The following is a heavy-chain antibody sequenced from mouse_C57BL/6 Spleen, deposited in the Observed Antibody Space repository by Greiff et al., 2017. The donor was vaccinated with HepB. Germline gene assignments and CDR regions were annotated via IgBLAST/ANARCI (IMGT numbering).Heavy chain of an antibody. CDR3: TTSTAQATWAY. CDR2: IDPENGDT. V-gene: IGHV14-4*01. D-gene: IGHD3-2*02. J-gene: IGHJ3*01. CDR1: GFNIKDDY. Sequence: VQLQQSGAELVRPGASVKLSCTASGFNIKDDYMHWVKQRPEQGLEWIGWIDPENGDTEYASKFQGKATITADTSSNTAYLQLSSLTSEDTAVYYCTTSTAQATWAYWGQGTLVTVSA.